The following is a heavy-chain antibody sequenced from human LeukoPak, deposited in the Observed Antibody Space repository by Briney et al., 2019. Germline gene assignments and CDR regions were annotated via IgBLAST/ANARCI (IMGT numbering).Heavy chain of an antibody. CDR2: ISGSGGST. V-gene: IGHV3-23*01. D-gene: IGHD3-9*01. CDR3: AKDSYDILTGYYLFDY. Sequence: PGGSLRLSCAASGFTFSNFALSWVRQAPGKGLEWVSAISGSGGSTYYADSVKGRFTISRDNSKNTLYLQMNSLRAEDTAVYYSAKDSYDILTGYYLFDYWGQGTLVTVSS. CDR1: GFTFSNFA. J-gene: IGHJ4*02.